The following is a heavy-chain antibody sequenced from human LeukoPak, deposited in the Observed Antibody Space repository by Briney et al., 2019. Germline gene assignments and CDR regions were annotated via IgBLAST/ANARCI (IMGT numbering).Heavy chain of an antibody. CDR3: ARQTYCTSTSCHYYYYYMDV. V-gene: IGHV1-2*02. CDR2: INPNSGGT. Sequence: GASVKVSCKASGYTFTGYYMHWVRQAPGQGLEWMGWINPNSGGTNYAQKFQGRVTMTRDTSTSTVYMELSSLRSEDTAVYYCARQTYCTSTSCHYYYYYMDVWGKGTTVTISS. CDR1: GYTFTGYY. J-gene: IGHJ6*03. D-gene: IGHD2/OR15-2a*01.